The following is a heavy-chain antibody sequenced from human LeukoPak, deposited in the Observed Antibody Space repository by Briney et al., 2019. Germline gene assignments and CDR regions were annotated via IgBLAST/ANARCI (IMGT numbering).Heavy chain of an antibody. V-gene: IGHV1-2*02. CDR3: ASTRKPNYYYMDV. CDR2: INPNSGGT. Sequence: ASVKVSCKASGYTFTGYYMHWVRQAPGQGLEWMGWINPNSGGTNYAQKFQGRVTMTRDTSISTAYMELSRLRSDDTTVYYCASTRKPNYYYMDVWGKGTTVTISS. J-gene: IGHJ6*03. CDR1: GYTFTGYY.